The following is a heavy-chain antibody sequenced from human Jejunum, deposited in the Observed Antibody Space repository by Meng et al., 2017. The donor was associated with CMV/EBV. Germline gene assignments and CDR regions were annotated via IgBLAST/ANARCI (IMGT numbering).Heavy chain of an antibody. V-gene: IGHV4-4*07. J-gene: IGHJ4*02. D-gene: IGHD5-24*01. Sequence: QLQLQESGPGLVEPLETLSFTCTVSDDSISSYYWSWIRQPAGKGLEWIGRIHSSGATNYNPSLKSRVSMSVDMAKKQFSLNLNSVTAADTAVYYCAKEMSRTGFFDYWGQGTLVTVSS. CDR1: DDSISSYY. CDR3: AKEMSRTGFFDY. CDR2: IHSSGAT.